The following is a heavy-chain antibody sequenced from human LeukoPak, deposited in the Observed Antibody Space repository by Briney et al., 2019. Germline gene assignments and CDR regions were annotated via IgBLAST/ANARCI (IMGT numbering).Heavy chain of an antibody. V-gene: IGHV3-74*01. J-gene: IGHJ4*02. CDR1: GFTFRRYW. CDR3: ARDVNHHFDY. D-gene: IGHD1-14*01. Sequence: QTGGSLRLSCAASGFTFRRYWMHWVRQAPGKGLVWVALSNSDGSSTSYADSVRGRFTISRDNARDTVSLQLNNLRAEDTAVYYCARDVNHHFDYWGQGTLVTDSS. CDR2: SNSDGSST.